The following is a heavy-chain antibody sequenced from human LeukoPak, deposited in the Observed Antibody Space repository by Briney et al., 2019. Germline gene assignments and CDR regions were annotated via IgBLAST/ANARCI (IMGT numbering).Heavy chain of an antibody. Sequence: PGRSLRLSCAASGFTFSSYGMHWVRQAPGKGLEWVVVIWYDGSNKYYADSVKGRFTISRDNSKNTLYLQMNSLRAEDTAVYYCAKGKWELWRYFDYWGQGTLVTVSS. CDR3: AKGKWELWRYFDY. J-gene: IGHJ4*02. CDR2: IWYDGSNK. V-gene: IGHV3-33*06. D-gene: IGHD1-26*01. CDR1: GFTFSSYG.